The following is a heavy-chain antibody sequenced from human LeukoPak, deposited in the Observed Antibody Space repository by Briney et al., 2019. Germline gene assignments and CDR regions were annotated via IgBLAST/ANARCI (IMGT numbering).Heavy chain of an antibody. CDR2: MYLSGTT. V-gene: IGHV4-4*02. CDR1: GDSINSLDL. CDR3: AGLVGRCSSGLYYYYFDY. J-gene: IGHJ4*02. D-gene: IGHD2-2*01. Sequence: PSETLSLTCTVSGDSINSLDLWSWVRQPPGEGLGWIGEMYLSGTTHSNPSVKSRVTISIDKSKNQFFLNLSSVTAADTAVYYCAGLVGRCSSGLYYYYFDYWGQGTLVTVSS.